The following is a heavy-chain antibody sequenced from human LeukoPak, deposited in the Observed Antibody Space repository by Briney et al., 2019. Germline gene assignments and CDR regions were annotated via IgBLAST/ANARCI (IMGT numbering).Heavy chain of an antibody. CDR1: GYTFTGYY. CDR2: INPNSGGT. J-gene: IGHJ4*02. CDR3: ARGLDTANPFDY. V-gene: IGHV1-2*02. D-gene: IGHD5-18*01. Sequence: ASVKVSCKASGYTFTGYYMHCVRQSPGQGLEWMGWINPNSGGTNYAQKFQGRVTMTRDTSISTAYMELSRLRSDDTAVYYCARGLDTANPFDYWGQGTLVTVSS.